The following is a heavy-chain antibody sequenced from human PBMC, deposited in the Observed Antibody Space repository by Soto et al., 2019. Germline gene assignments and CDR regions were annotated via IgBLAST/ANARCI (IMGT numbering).Heavy chain of an antibody. J-gene: IGHJ4*02. CDR1: GYSFSSYS. CDR2: ISGYSGNT. CDR3: ARDRGGFTYFDE. V-gene: IGHV1-18*01. Sequence: QVQLVQFGPEVKKPGASVKVFCKASGYSFSSYSITWVRQAPGQGLEWMLWISGYSGNTHFAQNFQDRFILSTATSMNTSCLELSSLKSEDPAIYYCARDRGGFTYFDEWGQGTQVTVSS. D-gene: IGHD5-12*01.